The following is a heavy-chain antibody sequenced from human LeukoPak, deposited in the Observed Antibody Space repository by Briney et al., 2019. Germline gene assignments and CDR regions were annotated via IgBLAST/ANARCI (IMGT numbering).Heavy chain of an antibody. CDR1: GGTFSSYA. CDR2: IIPIFGTA. D-gene: IGHD3-3*01. J-gene: IGHJ4*02. CDR3: ASTIFGVVSYFDY. V-gene: IGHV1-69*05. Sequence: SVKVSCKASGGTFSSYAISWVRQAPGQGLEWMGGIIPIFGTANYAQKFQGRVTITTDESTSTAYMELSSLRSEDTAVYYCASTIFGVVSYFDYWGQGTLVTVSS.